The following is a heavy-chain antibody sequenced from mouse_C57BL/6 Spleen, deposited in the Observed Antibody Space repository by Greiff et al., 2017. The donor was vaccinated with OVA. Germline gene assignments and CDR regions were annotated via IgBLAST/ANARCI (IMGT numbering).Heavy chain of an antibody. CDR2: ISSGSRTI. V-gene: IGHV5-17*01. Sequence: EVKLVESGGGLVKPGGSLKLSCAASGFTFSDYGMHWVRQAPEQGLEWVAYISSGSRTIYYADTVKGRFTISRDNAKNTLFLQMTSLRSEDTAMYYCAANFYWYFDVWGTGTTVTVSS. CDR1: GFTFSDYG. D-gene: IGHD4-1*01. CDR3: AANFYWYFDV. J-gene: IGHJ1*03.